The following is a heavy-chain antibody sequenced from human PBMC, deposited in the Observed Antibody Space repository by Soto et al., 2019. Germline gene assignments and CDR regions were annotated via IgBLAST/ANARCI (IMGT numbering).Heavy chain of an antibody. V-gene: IGHV4-34*01. J-gene: IGHJ6*02. CDR3: ARAYDYYYYGMDV. D-gene: IGHD3-16*01. CDR2: INHSGST. CDR1: GGSFSGYY. Sequence: SETLSLTCAVYGGSFSGYYWSWIRQPPGKGLEWIGEINHSGSTNYNPSLKSRVTISVDTSKNQFSLKLSSVTAADTAVYYCARAYDYYYYGMDVWGQGTTVTVSS.